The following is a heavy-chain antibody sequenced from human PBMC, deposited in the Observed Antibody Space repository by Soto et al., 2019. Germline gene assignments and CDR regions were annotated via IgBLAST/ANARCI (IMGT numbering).Heavy chain of an antibody. CDR3: ASSGYSGYDYCLDY. D-gene: IGHD5-12*01. CDR1: GGTFSSYA. Sequence: VASVKVSCKASGGTFSSYAISWVRQAPGQGLEWMGGIIPIFGTANYAQKFQGRVTITADESTSTAYMELSSLRSEDTAVYYCASSGYSGYDYCLDYWGQGTLVTVSS. V-gene: IGHV1-69*13. J-gene: IGHJ4*02. CDR2: IIPIFGTA.